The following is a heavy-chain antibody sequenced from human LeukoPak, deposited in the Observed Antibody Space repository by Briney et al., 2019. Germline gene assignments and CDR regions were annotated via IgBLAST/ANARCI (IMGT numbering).Heavy chain of an antibody. Sequence: GGSLRLSCEASGFTFSHFGMHWVRQAPGKGLEWVAVIWSDATNQYYADSVKGRFTISRDNSKNTLYLQMNSLRAEDTAVYYCAKDQGVDYGDYGAHFDYWGQGTLVTVSS. CDR3: AKDQGVDYGDYGAHFDY. CDR2: IWSDATNQ. J-gene: IGHJ4*02. CDR1: GFTFSHFG. V-gene: IGHV3-33*06. D-gene: IGHD4-17*01.